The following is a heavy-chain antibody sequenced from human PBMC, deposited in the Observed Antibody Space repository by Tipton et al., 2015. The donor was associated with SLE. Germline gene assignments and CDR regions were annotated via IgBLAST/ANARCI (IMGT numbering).Heavy chain of an antibody. J-gene: IGHJ6*03. CDR1: GGSISSYY. CDR3: ARGSSGYYSYYYYYMDV. CDR2: IYCSGSI. V-gene: IGHV4-59*01. D-gene: IGHD3-3*01. Sequence: TLSLTCTVSGGSISSYYWSWIRQPPGKGLEWIGYIYCSGSINYNPSLKSRVTISVDTSKNQFSLKLSSVTAADTAVYYCARGSSGYYSYYYYYMDVWGKGTTVTVSS.